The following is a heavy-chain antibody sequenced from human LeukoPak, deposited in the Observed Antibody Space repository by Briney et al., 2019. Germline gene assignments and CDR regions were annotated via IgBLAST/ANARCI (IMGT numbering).Heavy chain of an antibody. CDR2: IYYSGST. V-gene: IGHV4-30-4*01. Sequence: SETLSLTCTVSGGSISSGDYYWSWIRQPPGTGLEWIGYIYYSGSTYYNPSLKSRVTISVDTSKNQFSLKLSSVTTADTAVYYCARDLLNEGNHLDYWGQGTLVTVSS. CDR3: ARDLLNEGNHLDY. CDR1: GGSISSGDYY. D-gene: IGHD1-1*01. J-gene: IGHJ4*02.